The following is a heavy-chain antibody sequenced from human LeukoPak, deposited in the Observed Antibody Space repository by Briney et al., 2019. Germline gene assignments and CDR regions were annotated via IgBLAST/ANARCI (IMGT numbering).Heavy chain of an antibody. CDR2: INPSGGST. D-gene: IGHD2-15*01. V-gene: IGHV1-46*01. J-gene: IGHJ4*02. CDR3: AREGSLSDYCSGGSCYSLFAPRPFDY. Sequence: ASVKVSCKASGYTFTSYYMHWVRQAPGQGLEWMGIINPSGGSTSYAQKFQGRVTMTRDTSTSTVYMELSSLRSDDTAVYYCAREGSLSDYCSGGSCYSLFAPRPFDYWGQGTLVTVSS. CDR1: GYTFTSYY.